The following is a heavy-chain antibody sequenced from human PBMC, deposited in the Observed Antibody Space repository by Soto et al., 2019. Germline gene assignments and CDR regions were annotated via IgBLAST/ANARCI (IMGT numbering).Heavy chain of an antibody. V-gene: IGHV4-39*01. D-gene: IGHD1-7*01. CDR3: AKHRTGTMDTY. CDR1: GASISERGSY. J-gene: IGHJ4*02. CDR2: IYYSGLT. Sequence: QLQLQESGPGLVKPSETLSLTCSVSGASISERGSYWGWIRQPPGKGLEYIGNIYYSGLTHYSPSLKSRVTMSVDTSKNQFSLRLSSVTAADTAVYYCAKHRTGTMDTYWGQGTLVTVSS.